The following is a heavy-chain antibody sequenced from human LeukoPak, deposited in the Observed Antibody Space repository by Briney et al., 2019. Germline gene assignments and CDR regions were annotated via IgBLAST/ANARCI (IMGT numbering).Heavy chain of an antibody. CDR2: ISGSGGST. D-gene: IGHD1-26*01. V-gene: IGHV3-23*01. CDR3: AKDLVGSGSYYFDY. J-gene: IGHJ4*02. CDR1: GFTFSSYA. Sequence: GGSLRLSCAASGFTFSSYATSWVRQAPGKGLEWVSAISGSGGSTYSADSVKGRFTISRDNSKTTLYLQMNSLRAEDTAVYYCAKDLVGSGSYYFDYWGQGTLVTVSS.